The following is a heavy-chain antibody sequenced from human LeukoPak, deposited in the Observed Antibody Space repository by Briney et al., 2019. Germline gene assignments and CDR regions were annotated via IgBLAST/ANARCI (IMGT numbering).Heavy chain of an antibody. Sequence: GGSVRLSCAACGFTVRNNMSWVRLAPGKGVGGVSVIYSAGSTFYADSVKGSFNISRDNSKNILYLQMNSLRAEDTAIYYCARDEAYSYGYSYYFHSWGQGTLVTVSS. D-gene: IGHD5-18*01. CDR1: GFTVRNN. V-gene: IGHV3-66*01. CDR3: ARDEAYSYGYSYYFHS. CDR2: IYSAGST. J-gene: IGHJ4*02.